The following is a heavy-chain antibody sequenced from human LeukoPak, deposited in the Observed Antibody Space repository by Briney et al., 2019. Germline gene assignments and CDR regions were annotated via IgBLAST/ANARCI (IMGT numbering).Heavy chain of an antibody. D-gene: IGHD6-19*01. J-gene: IGHJ6*03. CDR3: ARDRGSSGPEAYMDV. CDR2: ISSDGSRT. Sequence: GGSLRLSCAASGFTFSGSWMHWVRQARGKALVWVSRISSDGSRTTYADSVKGRFTISRDNAKNTLYLQMNSLRAEDTAVYYCARDRGSSGPEAYMDVWGKGTTVTVSS. V-gene: IGHV3-74*01. CDR1: GFTFSGSW.